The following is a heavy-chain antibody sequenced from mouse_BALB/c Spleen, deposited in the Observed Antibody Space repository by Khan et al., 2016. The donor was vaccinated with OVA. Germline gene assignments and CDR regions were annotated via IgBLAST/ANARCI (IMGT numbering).Heavy chain of an antibody. CDR2: ITSNGGNT. J-gene: IGHJ2*01. V-gene: IGHV5-6-3*01. CDR1: GFTFSSYG. CDR3: AKRARTIN. D-gene: IGHD3-3*01. Sequence: EVQLVESGGGLVQPGGSLKLSCAASGFTFSSYGMSWVRQTPDKRLELVATITSNGGNTYYQDSVKGRFTISRDNAKNTLYLQMRSLKSKDTAMYYCAKRARTINWGQGTTLTGSS.